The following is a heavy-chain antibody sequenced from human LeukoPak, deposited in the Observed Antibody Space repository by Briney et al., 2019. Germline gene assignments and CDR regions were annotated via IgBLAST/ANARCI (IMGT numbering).Heavy chain of an antibody. V-gene: IGHV3-7*01. D-gene: IGHD3-22*01. J-gene: IGHJ4*02. CDR3: ARGAYYYETRGYDYFDC. Sequence: GGSLRLSCAASGFTFRTYWMNWVRQAPGKGLEWVANIKHDGSEKYYVDSVKGRFTISRDNAKNSLYLQMNSLRAEDTAVYYCARGAYYYETRGYDYFDCWGQGTLVTVSS. CDR2: IKHDGSEK. CDR1: GFTFRTYW.